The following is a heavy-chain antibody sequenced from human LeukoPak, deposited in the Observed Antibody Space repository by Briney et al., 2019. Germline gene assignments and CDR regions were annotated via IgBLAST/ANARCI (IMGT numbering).Heavy chain of an antibody. V-gene: IGHV3-48*01. Sequence: GGSLRLSCAASGFTFSSYTMNWVRQAPGEGLEWVSYISSSSTIYYADSVKGRFTISRDNAKNSLYLQMNSPRAEDTAVYYCARDSSGSLNFDYWGQRTLVTVSS. D-gene: IGHD1-26*01. CDR2: ISSSSTI. J-gene: IGHJ4*02. CDR1: GFTFSSYT. CDR3: ARDSSGSLNFDY.